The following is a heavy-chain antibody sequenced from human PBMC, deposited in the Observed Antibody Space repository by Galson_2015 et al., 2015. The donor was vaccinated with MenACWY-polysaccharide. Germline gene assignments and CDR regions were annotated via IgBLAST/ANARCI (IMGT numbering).Heavy chain of an antibody. CDR3: TRLSQYSANYGGD. J-gene: IGHJ4*02. V-gene: IGHV3-74*01. D-gene: IGHD6-6*01. CDR1: GFTSSSSW. CDR2: ILRDGSST. Sequence: SLRLSCAASGFTSSSSWTHWVRHAPGKGLVWVSRILRDGSSTSYADSVRGRFTISRDNAKNMLHLQMNGLRGEDTAVYYCTRLSQYSANYGGDWGQGTLVTVS.